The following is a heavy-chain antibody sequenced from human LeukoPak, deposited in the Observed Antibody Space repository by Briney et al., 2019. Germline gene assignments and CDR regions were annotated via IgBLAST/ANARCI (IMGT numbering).Heavy chain of an antibody. J-gene: IGHJ4*02. CDR2: ISGSGGST. Sequence: PGGSLRLSCAASGFTFSSYAMSWVRQAPGKGLEWVSAISGSGGSTYYADSVKGRFTISRDNSKNTLYLQMNSLRAEDTAVYYCAKDGRPPTSERGGPLGYWGQGTLVTVSS. CDR1: GFTFSSYA. V-gene: IGHV3-23*01. D-gene: IGHD1-26*01. CDR3: AKDGRPPTSERGGPLGY.